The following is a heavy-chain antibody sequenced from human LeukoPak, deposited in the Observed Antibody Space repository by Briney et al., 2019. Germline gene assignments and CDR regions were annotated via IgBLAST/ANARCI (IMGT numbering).Heavy chain of an antibody. J-gene: IGHJ4*02. CDR3: ARDRYTSY. D-gene: IGHD2-2*02. CDR2: IKHDESEK. Sequence: GGSLRLPCAASGFTFINIWWSRFGRLPGKGLEWVANIKHDESEKYYVDSVKGRFTISRDNAKNSLYLQMNSLRAEDTAVYYCARDRYTSYWGQGTLIIVSS. V-gene: IGHV3-7*01. CDR1: GFTFINIW.